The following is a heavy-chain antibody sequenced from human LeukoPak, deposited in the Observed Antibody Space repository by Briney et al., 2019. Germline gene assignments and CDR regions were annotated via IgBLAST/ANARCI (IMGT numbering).Heavy chain of an antibody. Sequence: SVKVSCEASGGTFSSYAISWVRQAPGQGLEWMGGIIPIFGTANYAQKFQGRVTITADESTSTAYMELSSLRSEDTAVYYCASGPSGYVPQWRFDYWGQGTLVTVSS. CDR2: IIPIFGTA. CDR1: GGTFSSYA. J-gene: IGHJ4*02. V-gene: IGHV1-69*13. CDR3: ASGPSGYVPQWRFDY. D-gene: IGHD5-12*01.